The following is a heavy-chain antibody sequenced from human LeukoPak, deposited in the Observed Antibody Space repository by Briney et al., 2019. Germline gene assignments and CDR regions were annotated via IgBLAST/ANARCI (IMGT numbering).Heavy chain of an antibody. V-gene: IGHV1-2*02. J-gene: IGHJ4*02. Sequence: ASVKVSCKASGYIFTGYYMHLVRQAPGLGLEWMGWINPNSGGTNYAQKFQGRVTMTRDTSISTAYMELSRLRSDDTAVYYCAIRLYYDHVWGSYRHDYYFHYWGQGTRVTVSS. CDR2: INPNSGGT. CDR1: GYIFTGYY. CDR3: AIRLYYDHVWGSYRHDYYFHY. D-gene: IGHD3-16*02.